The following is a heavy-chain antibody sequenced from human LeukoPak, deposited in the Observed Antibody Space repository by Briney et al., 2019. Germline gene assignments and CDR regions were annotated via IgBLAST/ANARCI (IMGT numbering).Heavy chain of an antibody. CDR1: GFTFSNYW. D-gene: IGHD1-26*01. Sequence: PGGSLRLFCTASGFTFSNYWMSWVRQAPGKGLEWVAFIRYDGSNKYYADSVKGRFTISRDNSKNTLYLQMNSLRAEDTAVYYCAKTKGSQVGATYAFDIWGQGTMVTVSS. J-gene: IGHJ3*02. CDR2: IRYDGSNK. CDR3: AKTKGSQVGATYAFDI. V-gene: IGHV3-30*02.